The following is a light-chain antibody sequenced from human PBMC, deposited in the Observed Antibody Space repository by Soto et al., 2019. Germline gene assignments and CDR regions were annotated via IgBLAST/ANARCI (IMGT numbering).Light chain of an antibody. J-gene: IGKJ2*01. CDR1: QSVSSK. V-gene: IGKV3-15*01. CDR2: DAS. Sequence: EIVMTQSPTTVSVSPGERATLSCRASQSVSSKLAWYQQKPGQPPRLLFFDASARATGVPDRFRGSGSGTEFILTISVLQSEDFAVYYCQQYNDGPPYTFGQGTKLEMK. CDR3: QQYNDGPPYT.